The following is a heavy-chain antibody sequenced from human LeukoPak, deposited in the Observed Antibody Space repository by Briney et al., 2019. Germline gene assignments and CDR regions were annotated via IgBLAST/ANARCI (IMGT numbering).Heavy chain of an antibody. Sequence: AGGSLRLPCAASGFTFSDHYMDWVRQAPGKGLEWVGRTRNEANSYTTEYAASVKGRFTISRDDSKNSLYLQMNSLETEDTAVYYCARGEGYSGYDSPEYYYYGMDVWGQGTTVTVSS. D-gene: IGHD5-12*01. J-gene: IGHJ6*02. CDR2: TRNEANSYTT. CDR1: GFTFSDHY. V-gene: IGHV3-72*01. CDR3: ARGEGYSGYDSPEYYYYGMDV.